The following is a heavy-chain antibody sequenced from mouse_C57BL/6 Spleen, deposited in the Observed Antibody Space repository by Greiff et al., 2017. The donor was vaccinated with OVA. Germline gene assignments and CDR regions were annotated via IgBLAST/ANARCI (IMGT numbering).Heavy chain of an antibody. CDR3: ARPGKENYFDY. CDR2: ISNGGGST. Sequence: EVKLEESGGGLVQPGGSLKLSCAASGFTFSDYYMYWVRQTPEKRLEWVAYISNGGGSTYYPDTVKGRFTISRDNAKNTLYLQMSRLKSEDTAMYYCARPGKENYFDYWGQGTTLTVSS. D-gene: IGHD4-1*01. V-gene: IGHV5-12*01. CDR1: GFTFSDYY. J-gene: IGHJ2*01.